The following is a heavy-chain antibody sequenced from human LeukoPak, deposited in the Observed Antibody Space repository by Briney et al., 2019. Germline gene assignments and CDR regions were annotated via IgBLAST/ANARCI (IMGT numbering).Heavy chain of an antibody. Sequence: GGSLRLSCAASGFTFSSYAMTWVRQAPGKGLEWVSAISGSAVSTYYADSVKGRFTISRDNSKNTLYLQMNSLRGEDTAVYYCASEPDYGEGYWGQGTLVTVSS. CDR1: GFTFSSYA. J-gene: IGHJ4*02. CDR2: ISGSAVST. V-gene: IGHV3-23*01. CDR3: ASEPDYGEGY. D-gene: IGHD4-17*01.